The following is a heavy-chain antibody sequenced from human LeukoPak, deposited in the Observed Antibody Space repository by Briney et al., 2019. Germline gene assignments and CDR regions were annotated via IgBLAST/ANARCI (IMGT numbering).Heavy chain of an antibody. CDR3: ARGSTSKKPGIAVSDAFDI. CDR2: ISAYNGNT. D-gene: IGHD6-19*01. V-gene: IGHV1-18*01. Sequence: ASVKVSCKASGYTFTSYGISWMRQAPGQGLEWMGWISAYNGNTNYAQKLQGRVTMTTDTSTSTAYMELRSLRSGDTAVYYCARGSTSKKPGIAVSDAFDIWGQGTMVTVSS. J-gene: IGHJ3*02. CDR1: GYTFTSYG.